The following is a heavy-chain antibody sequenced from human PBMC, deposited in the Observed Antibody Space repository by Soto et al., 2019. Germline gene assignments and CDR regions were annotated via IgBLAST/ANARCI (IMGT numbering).Heavy chain of an antibody. CDR1: GGTFNRYA. CDR2: VIPIFGTA. Sequence: SVKVSCKASGGTFNRYAISWVRQAPGQGLAWMGGVIPIFGTANYAQKFQGRVTITADESTSTAYMELSSLRSEDPAVYYCAKRAEYFRWVADYNYGMDVWG. D-gene: IGHD6-19*01. CDR3: AKRAEYFRWVADYNYGMDV. J-gene: IGHJ6*02. V-gene: IGHV1-69*01.